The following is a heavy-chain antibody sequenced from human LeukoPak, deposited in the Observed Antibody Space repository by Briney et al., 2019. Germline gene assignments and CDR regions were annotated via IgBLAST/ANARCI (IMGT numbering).Heavy chain of an antibody. CDR1: GFTFSIHA. J-gene: IGHJ4*02. Sequence: PGGSLRLSCAASGFTFSIHAMSWGRQAPGKGLEWVSVIYSGGSTYYADSVKGRFTISRDNSKNTLYLQMNSLRAEDTAVYYCARAYYYDITGYYPFDYWGQGTLVTVSS. CDR3: ARAYYYDITGYYPFDY. D-gene: IGHD3-22*01. CDR2: IYSGGST. V-gene: IGHV3-53*01.